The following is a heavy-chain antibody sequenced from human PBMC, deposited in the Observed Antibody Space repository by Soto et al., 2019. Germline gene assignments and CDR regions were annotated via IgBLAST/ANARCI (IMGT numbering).Heavy chain of an antibody. CDR3: ADPTDLDY. Sequence: GGSLRLSCVASGFIFSDTWMSWVRQAPGKGLEWVASIRPDGSEEFYVDSMKGRFTISRDNAKNSLYLQINSLRAEDVAVYYCADPTDLDYWGQGTLVTVSS. CDR2: IRPDGSEE. CDR1: GFIFSDTW. J-gene: IGHJ4*02. V-gene: IGHV3-7*01.